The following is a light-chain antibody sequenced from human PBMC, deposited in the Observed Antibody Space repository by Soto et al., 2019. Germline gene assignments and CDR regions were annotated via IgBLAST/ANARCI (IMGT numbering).Light chain of an antibody. J-gene: IGLJ3*02. Sequence: QSVLTQPPSVSGAPGQRVTISCTGSSSNIGAGYDVHWYQQLPGTAPKLLIYGNSNRPSGVPDRISGSKSGTSASLAITGLQAEDEADYYCQSYDSSLSGAWVFDGGTKLTVL. V-gene: IGLV1-40*01. CDR1: SSNIGAGYD. CDR3: QSYDSSLSGAWV. CDR2: GNS.